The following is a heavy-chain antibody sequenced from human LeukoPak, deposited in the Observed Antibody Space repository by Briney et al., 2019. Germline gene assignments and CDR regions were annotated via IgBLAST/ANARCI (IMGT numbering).Heavy chain of an antibody. CDR3: TRGEYSFGLTFDP. V-gene: IGHV4-59*01. J-gene: IGHJ5*02. D-gene: IGHD3-10*01. Sequence: SETLSLTCTVSGVSISSYYWSWIRQPPGKGLEWIGYIYYNRSPYYNPSLKSRVTISIDTSKNQFSLKLSSVIAADTAVYYCTRGEYSFGLTFDPWGQGTLVTVSS. CDR2: IYYNRSP. CDR1: GVSISSYY.